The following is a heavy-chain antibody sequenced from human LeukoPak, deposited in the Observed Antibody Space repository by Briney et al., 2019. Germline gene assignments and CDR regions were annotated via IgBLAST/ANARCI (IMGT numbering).Heavy chain of an antibody. V-gene: IGHV4-34*01. CDR3: ARRRYYDSTGYLD. CDR2: INHSGST. CDR1: GGSFSGYY. J-gene: IGHJ1*01. Sequence: SETLSLTCAVYGGSFSGYYWSWIRQPPGKGLEWIGEINHSGSTNYNPSLKSRVTISVDTSKNQFSLNLNSVTAADTAVYYCARRRYYDSTGYLDWGQGTLVTVSS. D-gene: IGHD3-22*01.